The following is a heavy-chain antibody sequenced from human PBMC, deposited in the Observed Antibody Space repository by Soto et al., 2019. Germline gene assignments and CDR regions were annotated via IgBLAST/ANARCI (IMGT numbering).Heavy chain of an antibody. CDR2: VRPGDSET. D-gene: IGHD2-8*01. CDR1: EDDFVSYR. Sequence: GESLKISCQGPEDDFVSYRIAWVRQTPGKGLEWIGFVRPGDSETRYGPSFHGQVTISADKSISIACLQWSNLKASDSGTYYCARHVGEAGYCINGVCRMDLWGQGTTVTVSS. J-gene: IGHJ6*02. V-gene: IGHV5-51*01. CDR3: ARHVGEAGYCINGVCRMDL.